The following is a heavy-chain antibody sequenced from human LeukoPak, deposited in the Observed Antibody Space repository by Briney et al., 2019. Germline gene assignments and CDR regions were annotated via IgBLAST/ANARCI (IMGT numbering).Heavy chain of an antibody. D-gene: IGHD6-19*01. CDR3: AKDSGWLAHY. CDR1: GFTFSSYG. J-gene: IGHJ4*02. CDR2: ISYDGSNK. Sequence: PGRSLRLSCAASGFTFSSYGMHWVRQAPGKGLEWVAVISYDGSNKYYADSVKGRFTISRDNSKNTLYLQMNSLRADDTALYYCAKDSGWLAHYWGRGTLVTVSS. V-gene: IGHV3-30*18.